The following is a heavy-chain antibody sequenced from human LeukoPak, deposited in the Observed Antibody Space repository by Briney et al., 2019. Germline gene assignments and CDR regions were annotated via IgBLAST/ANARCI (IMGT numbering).Heavy chain of an antibody. CDR1: GGSISSGDYY. J-gene: IGHJ5*02. D-gene: IGHD2-15*01. Sequence: SQTLSLTCTVSGGSISSGDYYWSWIRQPPGKGLEWIGYIYYSGSTYYNPSLKSRVTISVDTSKNQFSLKLSSVTAADTAVYYCARGFVVVVAGESWFDPWGQGTLVTVSS. CDR3: ARGFVVVVAGESWFDP. V-gene: IGHV4-30-4*01. CDR2: IYYSGST.